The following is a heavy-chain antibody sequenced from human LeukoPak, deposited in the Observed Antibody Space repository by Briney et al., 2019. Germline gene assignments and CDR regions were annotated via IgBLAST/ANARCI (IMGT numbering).Heavy chain of an antibody. CDR1: GGSISSYY. V-gene: IGHV4-4*07. CDR2: IYTSGTT. CDR3: ALRGLYCSASTCGGALHI. J-gene: IGHJ3*02. Sequence: SETLSLTCTVSGGSISSYYWTWIRQPAGKGLEWIGRIYTSGTTNYNPSLKSRVTMSVDTSKGQLSLKLTSVTAADTAVYYCALRGLYCSASTCGGALHIWGQGTMVSVSS. D-gene: IGHD2-15*01.